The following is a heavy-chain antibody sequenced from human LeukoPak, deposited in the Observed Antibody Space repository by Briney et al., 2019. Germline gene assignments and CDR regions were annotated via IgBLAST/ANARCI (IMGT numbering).Heavy chain of an antibody. V-gene: IGHV4-30-2*01. D-gene: IGHD6-19*01. CDR3: ARGSSGWSPYYMDV. J-gene: IGHJ6*03. CDR1: GGSISSGGYY. Sequence: TSQTLSLTCTVSGGSISSGGYYWSWIRQPPGKGLEWIGYIYHSGSTYYNPSLKSRVTISVDRSKNQFSLKLSSVTAADTAVYYCARGSSGWSPYYMDVWGKGTTVTVSS. CDR2: IYHSGST.